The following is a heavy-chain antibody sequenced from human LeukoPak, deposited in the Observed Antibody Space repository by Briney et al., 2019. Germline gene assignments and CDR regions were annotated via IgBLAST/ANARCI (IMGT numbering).Heavy chain of an antibody. V-gene: IGHV3-23*01. D-gene: IGHD3-10*01. J-gene: IGHJ4*02. CDR1: GFTFSSYA. CDR2: ISNSGGST. Sequence: VGSLRLSCAASGFTFSSYAMSWVRQAPGKGLEWVSAISNSGGSTYYADSVKGRFTISRDNSKNTLYLQMNSLRAEDTAVYYCAKGVTMVRGFDYWGQGTLVTVSS. CDR3: AKGVTMVRGFDY.